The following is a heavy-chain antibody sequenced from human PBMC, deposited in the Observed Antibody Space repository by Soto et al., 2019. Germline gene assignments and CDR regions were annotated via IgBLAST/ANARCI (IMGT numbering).Heavy chain of an antibody. Sequence: ASVKVSCKASGHTFTSYDINWVRQATGQGLEWMGWMNPNSGNTGYAQKFQGRVTMTRNTSISTAYMELSSLRSEDTTVYYCARALRFLEWTHYGMDVWGQGTTVTVSS. V-gene: IGHV1-8*01. J-gene: IGHJ6*02. D-gene: IGHD3-3*01. CDR1: GHTFTSYD. CDR2: MNPNSGNT. CDR3: ARALRFLEWTHYGMDV.